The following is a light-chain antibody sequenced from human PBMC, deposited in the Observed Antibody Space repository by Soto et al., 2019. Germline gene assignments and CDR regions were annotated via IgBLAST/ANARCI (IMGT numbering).Light chain of an antibody. CDR3: GADHGFGSNFVA. Sequence: QSVLTQPPSASASLGASVTLNCTLNSGYINYKVDWYQQRPGEGPRFVMRVGTGGIVGSKGDGIPDRFSVLGSGLNRYLIITNIQEEDESDYHCGADHGFGSNFVAFGGGTKLTVL. V-gene: IGLV9-49*03. CDR1: SGYINYK. CDR2: VGTGGIVG. J-gene: IGLJ2*01.